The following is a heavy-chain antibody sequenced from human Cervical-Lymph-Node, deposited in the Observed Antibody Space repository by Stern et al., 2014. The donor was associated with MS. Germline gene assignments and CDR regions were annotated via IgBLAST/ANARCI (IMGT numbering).Heavy chain of an antibody. CDR2: IIPNFGTA. J-gene: IGHJ4*02. CDR1: GGTFSNYA. Sequence: VQLEQSGAEVKQPGSSVKVSCKASGGTFSNYAISWVRQAPGQGLEWMGGIIPNFGTANYAQKFQGRVTITAVESTSTTYMELSSLRSEDTAVYYXASXLXRIXVASVDYWGQGTLVTVSS. CDR3: ASXLXRIXVASVDY. D-gene: IGHD6-19*01. V-gene: IGHV1-69*01.